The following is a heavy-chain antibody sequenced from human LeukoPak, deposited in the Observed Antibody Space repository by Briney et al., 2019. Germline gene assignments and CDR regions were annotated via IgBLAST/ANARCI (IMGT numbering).Heavy chain of an antibody. J-gene: IGHJ6*02. CDR2: INPNSGGT. D-gene: IGHD3-16*01. CDR3: VLIGRYGMDV. V-gene: IGHV1-2*04. CDR1: GYTFTSYD. Sequence: ASVKVSCKASGYTFTSYDINWVRQAPGQGLEWMGWINPNSGGTNYAQKFQGWVTMTRDTSISTAYMELSRLRSDDTAVYYCVLIGRYGMDVWGQGTTVTVSS.